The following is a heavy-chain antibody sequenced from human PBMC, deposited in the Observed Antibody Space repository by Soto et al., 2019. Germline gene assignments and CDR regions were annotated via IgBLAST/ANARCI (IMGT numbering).Heavy chain of an antibody. CDR2: IYPGDSDT. V-gene: IGHV5-51*01. Sequence: EVQLVQAGSEVKKPGESLKISCKGSGYSFTSSWIAWVRQMPGKGLEWMGSIYPGDSDTRYSPSFQGQVTISADKCISTAYLQWSSLKASEAAMYYCARQIIRDGYKFGYCCGMDVWGQGTTVTVSS. CDR3: ARQIIRDGYKFGYCCGMDV. J-gene: IGHJ6*02. CDR1: GYSFTSSW. D-gene: IGHD5-12*01.